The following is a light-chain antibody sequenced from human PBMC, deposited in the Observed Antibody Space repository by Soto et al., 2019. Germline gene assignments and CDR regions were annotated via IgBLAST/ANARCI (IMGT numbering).Light chain of an antibody. CDR3: QQTFRSPYT. J-gene: IGKJ2*01. V-gene: IGKV1-39*01. Sequence: EIQMTQSPPSLSASPGDTITITCRTSQSIRSYLNWYQEKSGTAPRLLIYAASTLQDGVPSRVTGSGSGTDFTLTISTLRPADVDTYCCQQTFRSPYTFGQGTKLEI. CDR2: AAS. CDR1: QSIRSY.